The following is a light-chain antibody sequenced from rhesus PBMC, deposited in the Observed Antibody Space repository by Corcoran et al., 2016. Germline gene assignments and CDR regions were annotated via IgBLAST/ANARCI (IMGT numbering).Light chain of an antibody. CDR1: QGIKNQ. Sequence: DIQMTQSPSSLSASVGDTVTITCRASQGIKNQLAWYQQKPGKVPKPLIYSASTLESGVPSRFNGGGSGTDFTLTISSLQPEDFGTYYCPQHDSDPYSFGQGTKVEIK. CDR2: SAS. CDR3: PQHDSDPYS. V-gene: IGKV1S14*01. J-gene: IGKJ2*01.